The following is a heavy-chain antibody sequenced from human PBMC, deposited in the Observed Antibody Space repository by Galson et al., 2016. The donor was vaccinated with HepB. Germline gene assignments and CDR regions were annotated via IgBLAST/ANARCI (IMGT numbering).Heavy chain of an antibody. J-gene: IGHJ4*02. CDR1: GYTSSDHY. V-gene: IGHV3-72*01. Sequence: SLRLSCAASGYTSSDHYMDWVRQATGKGLEWVGRTRNRRNSFITEYAASVRGRFTISRDDSKNSVYLQMNSLKTEDTAVYYCVRWVSGAADDCGQGALVTVSS. D-gene: IGHD5/OR15-5a*01. CDR3: VRWVSGAADD. CDR2: TRNRRNSFIT.